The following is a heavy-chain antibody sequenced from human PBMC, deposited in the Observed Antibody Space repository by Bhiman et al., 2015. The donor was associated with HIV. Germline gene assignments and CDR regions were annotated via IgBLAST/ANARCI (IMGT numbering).Heavy chain of an antibody. D-gene: IGHD5-18*01. Sequence: EVQLVESGGGLVQPGGSLRLSCAASGFTVSSNYMSWVRQAPGKGLEWVSVIYSGGSTYYADSVKGRFTISRDNSKNTLYLQMNSLRAEDTAVYYCAREAPRSYSYGFAFDYWGQGTLVTVSS. V-gene: IGHV3-66*01. J-gene: IGHJ4*02. CDR2: IYSGGST. CDR3: AREAPRSYSYGFAFDY. CDR1: GFTVSSNY.